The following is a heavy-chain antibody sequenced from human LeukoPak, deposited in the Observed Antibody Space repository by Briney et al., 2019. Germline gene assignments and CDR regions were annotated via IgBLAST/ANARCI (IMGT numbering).Heavy chain of an antibody. CDR3: ARDSTGTTWQLDY. V-gene: IGHV1-69*05. CDR1: GGAFSSYA. Sequence: SVKVSCKAAGGAFSSYAFSWVRQAPGQGLEWMGGLIPMFHTPNYAQKFLGRVTITTDESTSTAYMELTSLGADDTAVYYCARDSTGTTWQLDYWGQGTLVTVSS. D-gene: IGHD1-1*01. J-gene: IGHJ4*02. CDR2: LIPMFHTP.